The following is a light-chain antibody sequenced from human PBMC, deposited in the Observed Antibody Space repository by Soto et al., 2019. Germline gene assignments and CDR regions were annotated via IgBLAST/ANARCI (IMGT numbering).Light chain of an antibody. CDR1: QSVSSN. Sequence: EIVMTQSPATLSVSPGERATLSCRASQSVSSNLAWYQKKPGQPPRLLIYDASSRATGIPPRFSGSGSGTDFTLTISSPQPEDFAVYYCQQRRNWPTFGQGTTLEI. CDR3: QQRRNWPT. CDR2: DAS. J-gene: IGKJ2*01. V-gene: IGKV3-11*01.